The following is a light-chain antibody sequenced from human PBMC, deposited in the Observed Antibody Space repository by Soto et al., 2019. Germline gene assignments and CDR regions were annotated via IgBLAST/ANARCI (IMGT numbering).Light chain of an antibody. Sequence: AIRMTQSPSSFSASTGDRVTITCRASQGISSYLAWYQQKPGKAPKLLIYAASTLQSGVPSRFSASGSGTDFTLTISCLQSEDFATYYCQQYYSYPRITFGPGTKVDIK. CDR1: QGISSY. CDR2: AAS. J-gene: IGKJ3*01. CDR3: QQYYSYPRIT. V-gene: IGKV1-8*01.